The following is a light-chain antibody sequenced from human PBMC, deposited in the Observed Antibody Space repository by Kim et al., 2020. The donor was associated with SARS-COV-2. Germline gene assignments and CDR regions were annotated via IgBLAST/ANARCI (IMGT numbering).Light chain of an antibody. CDR3: QQSYSTPRYS. V-gene: IGKV1-39*01. J-gene: IGKJ2*03. CDR2: AAS. Sequence: ASVGERVTITCRASKSISSYLNWYQQKPGKAPKLLIYAASSLQSGVTSRFSGSGSGTDFTLTISSLQPEDFATYYCQQSYSTPRYSFGQGTKLEI. CDR1: KSISSY.